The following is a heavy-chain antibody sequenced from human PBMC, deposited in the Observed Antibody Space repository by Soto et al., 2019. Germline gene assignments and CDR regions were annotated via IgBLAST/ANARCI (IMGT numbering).Heavy chain of an antibody. CDR1: GGSISSYY. V-gene: IGHV4-59*01. D-gene: IGHD6-13*01. CDR2: IYYSGST. J-gene: IGHJ4*02. Sequence: SETLSLTCTVSGGSISSYYWSWIRQPPGKGLEWIGYIYYSGSTNYNPSLKSRVTISVDTSKSQFSLKLSSVTAADTAVYYCAGNIAAAGTVDYWGQGTLVTVSS. CDR3: AGNIAAAGTVDY.